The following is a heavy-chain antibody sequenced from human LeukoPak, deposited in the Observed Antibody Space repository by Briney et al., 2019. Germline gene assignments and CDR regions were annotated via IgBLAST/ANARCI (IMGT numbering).Heavy chain of an antibody. CDR3: VSAIRGSPIDY. J-gene: IGHJ4*02. CDR2: IKTDGSET. D-gene: IGHD3-10*01. CDR1: GFSFSNYW. V-gene: IGHV3-7*01. Sequence: GGSLRLSCAASGFSFSNYWMGWVRQAPRKGLACVANIKTDGSETYYVDSVKGRFTISRDNAKNSLFLQMNSLRAEDTAIYYCVSAIRGSPIDYWGQGTLVSVPS.